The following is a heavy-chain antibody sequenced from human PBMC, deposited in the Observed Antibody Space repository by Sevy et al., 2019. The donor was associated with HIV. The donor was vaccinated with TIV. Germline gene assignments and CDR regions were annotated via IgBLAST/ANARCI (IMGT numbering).Heavy chain of an antibody. CDR3: ARVLRGRAAGTPYFDY. CDR1: GFTVSSNY. J-gene: IGHJ4*02. D-gene: IGHD6-13*01. CDR2: IYSGGST. Sequence: GGSLRLSCAASGFTVSSNYMSWVRQAPGKGLEWVSVIYSGGSTYYADSVKGRFTISRDNSKNALYLQMNSLRAEDTAVYCCARVLRGRAAGTPYFDYWGQGTLVTVSS. V-gene: IGHV3-53*01.